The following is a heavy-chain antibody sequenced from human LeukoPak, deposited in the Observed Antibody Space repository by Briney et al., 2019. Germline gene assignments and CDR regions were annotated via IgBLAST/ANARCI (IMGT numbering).Heavy chain of an antibody. V-gene: IGHV1-18*01. D-gene: IGHD3-10*01. CDR3: AKRRRFGELDYFDY. J-gene: IGHJ4*02. CDR1: GYTFTSYG. CDR2: ISAYNGNT. Sequence: ASVKVSCKASGYTFTSYGISWVRQAPGQGLEWMGWISAYNGNTNYAQKLQGRVTMTTDTSTSTAYMELRSLRSDDTAVYYCAKRRRFGELDYFDYWGQGTLVTVSS.